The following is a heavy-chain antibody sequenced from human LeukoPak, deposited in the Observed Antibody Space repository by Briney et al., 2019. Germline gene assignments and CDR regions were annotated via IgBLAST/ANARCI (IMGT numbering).Heavy chain of an antibody. CDR2: VRNDGTIK. CDR3: ARVAVAGNFDY. J-gene: IGHJ4*02. D-gene: IGHD6-19*01. CDR1: GFTFSNYG. V-gene: IGHV3-30*02. Sequence: GGSLRLSCAASGFTFSNYGIHWVRQAPGKGLEWVAFVRNDGTIKDYTDSVKGRFTISRDNSKKKVYLQMNSLRAEDTAVYYCARVAVAGNFDYWGQGTLVTVSS.